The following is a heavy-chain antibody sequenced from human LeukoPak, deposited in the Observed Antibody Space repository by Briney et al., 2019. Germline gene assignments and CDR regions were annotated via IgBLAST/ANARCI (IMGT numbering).Heavy chain of an antibody. J-gene: IGHJ4*02. CDR3: ARDYADYVGYFFFDY. CDR2: ISYDGSNK. D-gene: IGHD4-17*01. CDR1: GFIFSSYG. Sequence: GGSLRLSCAASGFIFSSYGMHWVRQAPGKGLEWVAVISYDGSNKYYADSVKGRFTISRDNSQNTLYLQMNSLRAEDTAVYYCARDYADYVGYFFFDYWGQGTLVTVSS. V-gene: IGHV3-30*03.